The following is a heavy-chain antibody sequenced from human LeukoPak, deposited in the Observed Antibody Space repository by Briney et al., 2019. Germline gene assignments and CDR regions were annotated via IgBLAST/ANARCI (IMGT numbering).Heavy chain of an antibody. J-gene: IGHJ4*02. V-gene: IGHV3-21*01. D-gene: IGHD7-27*01. CDR2: ISSSSTYI. Sequence: GGSLRLSCGASGFAFSAYTINWVRQAPGKGLEWMSFISSSSTYIYYADSLKGRFTISRDNAKNSLYLQMNSLRAEDTAVYYCARDDPRWGTSGDYWGQGTLVTVSS. CDR1: GFAFSAYT. CDR3: ARDDPRWGTSGDY.